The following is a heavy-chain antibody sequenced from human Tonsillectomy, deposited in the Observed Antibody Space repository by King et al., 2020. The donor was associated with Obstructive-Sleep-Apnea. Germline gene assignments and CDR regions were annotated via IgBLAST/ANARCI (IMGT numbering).Heavy chain of an antibody. CDR2: ISYDASNK. J-gene: IGHJ4*02. CDR3: AREELGLVFFDY. CDR1: GFTFGSYA. V-gene: IGHV3-30-3*01. Sequence: VQLVESGGGVVQPGRSLRLSCAASGFTFGSYAMHWARQAPGRGLEWVAGISYDASNKYYADSVKGRFTISRDNSKNTLYLQMNSLRAEDTAVYYCAREELGLVFFDYWGQGTLVTVSS. D-gene: IGHD7-27*01.